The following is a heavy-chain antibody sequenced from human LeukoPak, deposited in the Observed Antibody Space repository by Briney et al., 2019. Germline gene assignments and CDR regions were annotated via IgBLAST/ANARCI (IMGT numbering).Heavy chain of an antibody. CDR2: ISSSSSTI. CDR3: ARGKAFWDFWSGYYAN. D-gene: IGHD3-3*01. J-gene: IGHJ4*02. Sequence: GGSLRLSCAASGFTFSSYSMNWVRQAPGKGLEWVSYISSSSSTIYYADSVKGRFTISRDNAKNSLYLQMNSLRAEDTAVYYCARGKAFWDFWSGYYANWGQGTLVTVSS. V-gene: IGHV3-48*01. CDR1: GFTFSSYS.